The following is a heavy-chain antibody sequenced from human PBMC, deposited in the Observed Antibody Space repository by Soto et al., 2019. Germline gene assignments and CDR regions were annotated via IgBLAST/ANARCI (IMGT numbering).Heavy chain of an antibody. CDR2: ISSGSSYI. CDR3: AKDQRWEPGY. V-gene: IGHV3-21*04. D-gene: IGHD1-26*01. CDR1: GFTFSTYG. J-gene: IGHJ4*02. Sequence: GGSLRLSCAASGFTFSTYGMNWVRQAPGKGLEWVSSISSGSSYIYYADSMKGRFTISRDNSKNTLYLQMNSLRAEDTAVYYCAKDQRWEPGYWGQGTLVTVSS.